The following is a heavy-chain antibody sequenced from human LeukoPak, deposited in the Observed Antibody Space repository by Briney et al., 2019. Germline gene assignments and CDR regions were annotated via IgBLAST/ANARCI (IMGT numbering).Heavy chain of an antibody. V-gene: IGHV5-51*01. J-gene: IGHJ4*02. D-gene: IGHD3-22*01. CDR2: VSPGDSDT. CDR1: GYSFTTYR. CDR3: ARHLDDSSGYYYRTMYYFDY. Sequence: GESLQISCKGSGYSFTTYRIGWVRQMPGKGLEWMGVVSPGDSDTRYSPSFQGQVTISADKSISTAYLQWCSLKASDTAMYYCARHLDDSSGYYYRTMYYFDYWGQGTLVTVSS.